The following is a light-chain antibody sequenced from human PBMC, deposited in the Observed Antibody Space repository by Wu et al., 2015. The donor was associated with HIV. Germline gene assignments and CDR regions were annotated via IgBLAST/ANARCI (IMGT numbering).Light chain of an antibody. CDR3: QHRSDWPT. V-gene: IGKV3D-20*02. CDR1: QSVPSSY. J-gene: IGKJ1*01. CDR2: GAS. Sequence: EIVLTQSPGTLSLSPGERVTLSCRASQSVPSSYLAWYQHKFGQAPRLLISGASSRATGIPDRFSGSGSGTDFTLTISSLEPEDFGVYYCQHRSDWPTFGQGTKVEIQ.